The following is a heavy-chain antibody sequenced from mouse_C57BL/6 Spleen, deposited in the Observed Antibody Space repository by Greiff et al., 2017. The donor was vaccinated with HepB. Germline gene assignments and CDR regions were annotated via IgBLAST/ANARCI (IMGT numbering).Heavy chain of an antibody. CDR2: ISDGGSYT. D-gene: IGHD1-1*01. CDR1: GFTFSSYA. Sequence: DVKLVESGGGLVKPGGSLKLSCAASGFTFSSYAMSWVRQTPEKRLEWVATISDGGSYTYYPDNVKGRFTISRDNAKNNLYLQMSHLKSEDTAMYYCANYGSSYHWYFDVWGTGTTVTVSS. CDR3: ANYGSSYHWYFDV. J-gene: IGHJ1*03. V-gene: IGHV5-4*03.